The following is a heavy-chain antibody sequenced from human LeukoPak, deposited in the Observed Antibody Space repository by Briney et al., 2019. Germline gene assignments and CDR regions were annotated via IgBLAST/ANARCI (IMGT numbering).Heavy chain of an antibody. CDR3: AKDQFPRGAVAALDY. CDR1: GFIFSNYE. V-gene: IGHV3-23*01. D-gene: IGHD6-19*01. Sequence: PGGSLRLSCAVSGFIFSNYEMNWVRQAPGKGLEWVSAISGSGGSTYYADSVKGRFTISRDNSKNTLYLQMNSLRAEDTAVYYCAKDQFPRGAVAALDYWGQGTLVTVSS. J-gene: IGHJ4*02. CDR2: ISGSGGST.